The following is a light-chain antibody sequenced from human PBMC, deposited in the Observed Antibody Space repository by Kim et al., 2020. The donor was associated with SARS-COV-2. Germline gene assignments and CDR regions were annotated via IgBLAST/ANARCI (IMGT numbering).Light chain of an antibody. Sequence: QSALTQPASASGSPGQSVTISCTGTSSDVGGYNYVSWYQQHPGKAPKLMIYEVSKRPSGVPDRFSGSKSGNTASLTVSGLQAEDEAAYYCSSYAGSNNLVFGGGTQLTVL. CDR2: EVS. CDR3: SSYAGSNNLV. V-gene: IGLV2-8*01. CDR1: SSDVGGYNY. J-gene: IGLJ2*01.